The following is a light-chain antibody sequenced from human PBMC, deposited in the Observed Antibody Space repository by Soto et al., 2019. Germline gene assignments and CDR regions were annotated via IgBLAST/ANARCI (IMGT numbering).Light chain of an antibody. Sequence: DILLTQSPSSLSASVGDRVNITCRASQGINTDLAWYQQKPGKAPKSLIYSASSLQRGVPSRFSGSGSGTEFTLTVSSLQPEDFATYYCQQSYSTPWTFGQGTKVDIK. CDR3: QQSYSTPWT. CDR1: QGINTD. J-gene: IGKJ1*01. V-gene: IGKV1-9*01. CDR2: SAS.